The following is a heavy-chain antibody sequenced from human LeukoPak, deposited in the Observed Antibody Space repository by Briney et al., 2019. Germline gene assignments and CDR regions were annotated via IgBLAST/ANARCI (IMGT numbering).Heavy chain of an antibody. Sequence: SETLSLTCAVSGVSISRGGYAWNWIRQPPGKGLEWIAYIYHSGTTYYNPSLKSRATISVDTSKNQFSLKLSSVTAADTAVYYCVRGRYSSGWYRDKNWFDPWGQGTPVTASS. J-gene: IGHJ5*02. D-gene: IGHD6-19*01. V-gene: IGHV4-30-4*07. CDR1: GVSISRGGYA. CDR3: VRGRYSSGWYRDKNWFDP. CDR2: IYHSGTT.